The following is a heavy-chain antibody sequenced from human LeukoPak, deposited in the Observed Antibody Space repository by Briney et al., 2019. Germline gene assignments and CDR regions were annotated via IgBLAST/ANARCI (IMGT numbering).Heavy chain of an antibody. D-gene: IGHD4-11*01. CDR2: IWYDGSKK. J-gene: IGHJ1*01. CDR3: ARVSEDYSSGRYEEYFQY. CDR1: GFTFSSYG. Sequence: PGRSLRLSCAASGFTFSSYGMHWVRQAPGKGLEWVAVIWYDGSKKNYADSVKGRFTISRDNSKNTLNLQMTSLRAEDTAVYYCARVSEDYSSGRYEEYFQYWGQGTLVIVSS. V-gene: IGHV3-33*01.